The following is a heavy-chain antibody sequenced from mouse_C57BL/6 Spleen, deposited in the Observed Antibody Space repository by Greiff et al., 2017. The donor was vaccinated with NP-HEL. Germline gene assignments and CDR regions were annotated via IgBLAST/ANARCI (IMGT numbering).Heavy chain of an antibody. CDR1: GYTFTSYG. CDR2: IYPRSGNT. V-gene: IGHV1-81*01. D-gene: IGHD1-1*01. CDR3: ARSSYYGSSPRYFDV. Sequence: QVQLQQSGAELARPGASVKLSCKASGYTFTSYGLSWVKQRTGQGLEWIGEIYPRSGNTYYNEKFKGQATLSADKSSSTAYMELRSLTSEVSAVYFCARSSYYGSSPRYFDVWGTGTTVTVSS. J-gene: IGHJ1*03.